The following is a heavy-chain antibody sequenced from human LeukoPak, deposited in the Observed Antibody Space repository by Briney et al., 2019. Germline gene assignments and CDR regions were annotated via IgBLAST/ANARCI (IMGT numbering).Heavy chain of an antibody. CDR3: AKDGAFWSGVSSIYYYYMDV. D-gene: IGHD3-3*01. V-gene: IGHV3-23*01. Sequence: PGGSLRLSCAASGFTFSSYAMTWVRLAPGKGLERVSVISGSGGSTFYVDSVKGRFTISRDNSKNTLYLQMDSLRAEDTAIYYCAKDGAFWSGVSSIYYYYMDVWGKGTTVTVSS. CDR1: GFTFSSYA. J-gene: IGHJ6*03. CDR2: ISGSGGST.